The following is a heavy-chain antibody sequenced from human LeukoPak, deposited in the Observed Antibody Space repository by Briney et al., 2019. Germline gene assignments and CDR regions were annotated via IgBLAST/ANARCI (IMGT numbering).Heavy chain of an antibody. J-gene: IGHJ4*02. V-gene: IGHV1-3*01. Sequence: GASVTVSCKASGYTFTSYAMHWVRQAPGQRLEWMGWINAGNGNTKYSQKFQGRVTITRDTSASTAYMELSSLRSEDTAVYYCAREGFNWNFYYFDYWGQGTLVTVSS. CDR3: AREGFNWNFYYFDY. CDR2: INAGNGNT. CDR1: GYTFTSYA. D-gene: IGHD1-7*01.